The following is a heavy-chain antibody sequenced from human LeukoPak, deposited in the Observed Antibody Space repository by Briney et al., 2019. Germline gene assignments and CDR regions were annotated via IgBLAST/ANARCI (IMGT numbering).Heavy chain of an antibody. Sequence: GGSLRLSCAASGFTFHEYAMHWVRLAPGKGLEWVSAISGSGGSTYYADSVKGRFTISRDNSKNTLYLQMNSLRAEDTAVYYCAKAGTTVVTLDYWGQEPLVTVSS. J-gene: IGHJ4*02. CDR3: AKAGTTVVTLDY. D-gene: IGHD4-23*01. CDR1: GFTFHEYA. CDR2: ISGSGGST. V-gene: IGHV3-23*01.